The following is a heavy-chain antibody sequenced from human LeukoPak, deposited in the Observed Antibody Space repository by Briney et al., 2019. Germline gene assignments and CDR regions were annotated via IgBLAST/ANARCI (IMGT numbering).Heavy chain of an antibody. J-gene: IGHJ4*02. CDR1: GGSFSGYY. CDR2: INHSGST. Sequence: PSETLSLTCAVYGGSFSGYYWSWIRQPPGKGLEWIGEINHSGSTNYNPSLKSRVTIPVDTSKNQFSLMLSSVTAADTAVYYCARALTMGKAFDYWGQGTLVTVSS. V-gene: IGHV4-34*01. D-gene: IGHD3-3*01. CDR3: ARALTMGKAFDY.